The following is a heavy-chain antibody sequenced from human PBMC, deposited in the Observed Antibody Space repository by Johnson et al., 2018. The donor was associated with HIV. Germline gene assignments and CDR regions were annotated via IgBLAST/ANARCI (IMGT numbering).Heavy chain of an antibody. CDR3: ARDLPSGSSSSEPRFAFDI. D-gene: IGHD6-6*01. V-gene: IGHV3-11*06. CDR1: GFTFSDYY. Sequence: VQLVESGGGLVKPGGSLRLSCAASGFTFSDYYMSWIRQAPGKGLEWVSRINSDGSSTSYADSVKGRFTISRDSAKNTLYLQMNSLRAEDTAVYFCARDLPSGSSSSEPRFAFDIWGQGTMVTVSS. CDR2: INSDGSST. J-gene: IGHJ3*02.